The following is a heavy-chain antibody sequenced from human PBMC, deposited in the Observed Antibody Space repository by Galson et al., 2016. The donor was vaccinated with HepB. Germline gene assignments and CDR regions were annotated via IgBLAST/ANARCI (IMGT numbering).Heavy chain of an antibody. V-gene: IGHV4-59*01. D-gene: IGHD3-10*01. CDR3: ARDRVWYFDL. J-gene: IGHJ2*01. CDR2: IYYTGST. Sequence: TCTVSGDSISDCYWSWIRQPPGKGLEWIGYIYYTGSTNYNPSLKSRVTISVDTSKNQFSLKLSSVTAADTAVYFCARDRVWYFDLWGRGTLVTVSS. CDR1: GDSISDCY.